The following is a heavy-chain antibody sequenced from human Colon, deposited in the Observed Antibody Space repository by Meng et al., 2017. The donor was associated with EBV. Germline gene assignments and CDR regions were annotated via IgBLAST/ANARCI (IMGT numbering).Heavy chain of an antibody. Sequence: QVQLPPWGAGLVKPSDTLARSCAVDCGSFRDYYWTWIRHPPGKGLEWIGEIDHRGNTKYNPSLKSRVTISLDTSKKQFSLKVSSVTAADSAVYYCARRGPSGNFSPWSQGALVTVSS. CDR3: ARRGPSGNFSP. CDR2: IDHRGNT. D-gene: IGHD3-10*01. CDR1: CGSFRDYY. V-gene: IGHV4-34*01. J-gene: IGHJ5*02.